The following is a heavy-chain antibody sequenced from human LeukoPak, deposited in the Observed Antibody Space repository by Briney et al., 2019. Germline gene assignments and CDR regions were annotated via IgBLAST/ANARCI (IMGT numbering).Heavy chain of an antibody. Sequence: ASVKVSCKASGYTFIDYWIQWVRQAPGQGLEWMGWIDPKTGDTHYAQMFQGRVTVTRDTSISAAYMELSRLRSDDTAVFYCARDLGTRFANSFDIWGHGTTVTVSS. J-gene: IGHJ3*02. V-gene: IGHV1-2*02. CDR2: IDPKTGDT. CDR3: ARDLGTRFANSFDI. CDR1: GYTFIDYW. D-gene: IGHD3-3*01.